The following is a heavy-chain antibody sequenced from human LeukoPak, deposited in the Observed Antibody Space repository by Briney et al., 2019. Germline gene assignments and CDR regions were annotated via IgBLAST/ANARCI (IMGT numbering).Heavy chain of an antibody. Sequence: PGGSLRLSCAASGFTFSNYGMHWVRQAPGKGLEWVAFIRNDGGLKYYADSVKGRFTISRDNSKNTLYLQMNSLRAEDTAVYYCAKTPRSGSYPLDYWGQGTLVTVSS. CDR1: GFTFSNYG. V-gene: IGHV3-30*02. D-gene: IGHD3-10*01. CDR3: AKTPRSGSYPLDY. J-gene: IGHJ4*02. CDR2: IRNDGGLK.